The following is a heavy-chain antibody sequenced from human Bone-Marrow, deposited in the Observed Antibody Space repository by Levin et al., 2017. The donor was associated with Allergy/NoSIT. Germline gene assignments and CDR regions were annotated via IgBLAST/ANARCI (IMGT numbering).Heavy chain of an antibody. CDR3: ARERTTYYDFWSGYSSFYGMDV. J-gene: IGHJ6*02. V-gene: IGHV1-3*01. Sequence: ASVKVSCKASGYTFTSYAMHWVRQAPGQRLEWMGWINAGNGNTKYSQKFQGRVTITRDTSASTAYMELSSLRSEDTAVYYCARERTTYYDFWSGYSSFYGMDVWGQGTTVTVSS. CDR2: INAGNGNT. CDR1: GYTFTSYA. D-gene: IGHD3-3*01.